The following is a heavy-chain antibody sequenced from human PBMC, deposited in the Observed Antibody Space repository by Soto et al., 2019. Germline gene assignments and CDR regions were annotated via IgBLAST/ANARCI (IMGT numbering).Heavy chain of an antibody. V-gene: IGHV4-34*01. D-gene: IGHD3-9*01. Sequence: SETLSLTCAVYGGSFSGYYWSWIRQPPGKGLEWIGEINHSGSTNYNPSLKSRVTISVDTSKNQFSLKLSSVTAADTAVYYCAGGGRRYFDWLSRTYGMDVWGQGNTVTVSS. CDR3: AGGGRRYFDWLSRTYGMDV. J-gene: IGHJ6*01. CDR2: INHSGST. CDR1: GGSFSGYY.